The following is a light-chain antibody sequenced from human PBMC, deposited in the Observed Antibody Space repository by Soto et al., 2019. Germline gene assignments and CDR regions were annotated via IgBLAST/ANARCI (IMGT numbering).Light chain of an antibody. CDR1: QSVLYSSNNKNY. CDR2: WAS. V-gene: IGKV4-1*01. J-gene: IGKJ2*01. CDR3: QQYVSTSPT. Sequence: DIVMTQSPDSLAVSLGERATINCKSSQSVLYSSNNKNYLAWYQQRPGQPPKLLIYWASTRESVVPDRFSGSGSGTDFTLTITSLQAEDVAVYYCQQYVSTSPTFDQGTKFQI.